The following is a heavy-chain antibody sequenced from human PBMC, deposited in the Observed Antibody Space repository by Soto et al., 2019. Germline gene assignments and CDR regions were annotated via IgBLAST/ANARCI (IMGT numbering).Heavy chain of an antibody. CDR3: ARDVSPGTNSLYFDAFDI. CDR2: IRKDGSKT. CDR1: GFTFSSDW. V-gene: IGHV3-7*05. J-gene: IGHJ3*02. Sequence: EVRLVESGGGLVQPGGSLRLSCAASGFTFSSDWMTWVRQAPGKGLEWVANIRKDGSKTSYLDSVRGRFTISRDNAQSSLYLQMDSLRAEDTALYYCARDVSPGTNSLYFDAFDIWGQGTMVTVSS. D-gene: IGHD6-13*01.